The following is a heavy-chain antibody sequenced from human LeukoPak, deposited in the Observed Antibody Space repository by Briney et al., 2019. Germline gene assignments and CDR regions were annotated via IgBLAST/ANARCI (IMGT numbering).Heavy chain of an antibody. V-gene: IGHV4-39*07. CDR3: ARGGYSYDYYYYYYMDV. J-gene: IGHJ6*03. CDR2: IYYSGST. CDR1: GGSISSSSYY. Sequence: SETLSLTCTVSGGSISSSSYYWGWIRQPPGKGLEWIGSIYYSGSTYYNPSLKSRVTISVDTSKNQFSLKLSSVTAADTAVYYCARGGYSYDYYYYYYMDVWGKGTTVTISS. D-gene: IGHD5-18*01.